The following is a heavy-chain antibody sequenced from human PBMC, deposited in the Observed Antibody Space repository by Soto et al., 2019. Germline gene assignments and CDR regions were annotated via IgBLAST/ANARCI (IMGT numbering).Heavy chain of an antibody. V-gene: IGHV1-3*01. J-gene: IGHJ6*03. CDR2: INAGNGNT. D-gene: IGHD3-10*01. Sequence: GASVKVSCKASGYTFTSYAMHWVRQAPGQRLEWMGWINAGNGNTKYSQKFQGRVTITRDTSASTAYMELSSLRSEDTAVYYCARDLKDWVRGGNYYYYYMDVWGKGTTVTVSS. CDR3: ARDLKDWVRGGNYYYYYMDV. CDR1: GYTFTSYA.